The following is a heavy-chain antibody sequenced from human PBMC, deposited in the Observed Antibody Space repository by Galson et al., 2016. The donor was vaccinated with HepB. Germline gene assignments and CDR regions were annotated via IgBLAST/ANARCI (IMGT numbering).Heavy chain of an antibody. CDR2: ILPALGRA. J-gene: IGHJ3*01. CDR1: GGSLNDYS. CDR3: ARYRSFRSSSCFLDL. Sequence: SVKVSCKVSGGSLNDYSITWVRQSPRQGLEWIGRILPALGRANSAQGFQGRASIRADKDTDTVYLELSNLRSDDTAIYYCARYRSFRSSSCFLDLWGQGTLVT. D-gene: IGHD6-19*01. V-gene: IGHV1-69*02.